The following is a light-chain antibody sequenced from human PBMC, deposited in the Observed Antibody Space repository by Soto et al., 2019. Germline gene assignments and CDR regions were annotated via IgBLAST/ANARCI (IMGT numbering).Light chain of an antibody. CDR1: QNIGSW. CDR3: QQYNSYSEA. J-gene: IGKJ1*01. CDR2: DVS. Sequence: DIQMTQFPSTLSASVGDRVTITCRASQNIGSWLAWYQQKPGKAPKVLIYDVSNLETGVPSRFSGSGSGTEFALTISSLQPDDFATYYCQQYNSYSEAFGQGTKVDIK. V-gene: IGKV1-5*01.